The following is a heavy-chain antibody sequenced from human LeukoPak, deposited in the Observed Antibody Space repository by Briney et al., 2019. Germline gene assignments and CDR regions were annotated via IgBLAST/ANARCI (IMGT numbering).Heavy chain of an antibody. CDR2: INPSGGST. V-gene: IGHV1-46*01. D-gene: IGHD3-10*01. CDR3: AAAGWFGELSDY. J-gene: IGHJ4*02. CDR1: GYTFTSYY. Sequence: ASVKVSCEASGYTFTSYYMHWVRQAPGQGLEWMGIINPSGGSTSYAQKFQGRVTMTRDASTSTVYMELSSLRSEDTAVYYCAAAGWFGELSDYWGQGTLVTVSS.